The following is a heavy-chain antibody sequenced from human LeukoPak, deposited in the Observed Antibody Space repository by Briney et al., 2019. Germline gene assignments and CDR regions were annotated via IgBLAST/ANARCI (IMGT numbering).Heavy chain of an antibody. CDR1: GYTFTSYG. V-gene: IGHV1-2*06. J-gene: IGHJ4*02. Sequence: GASVKVSCKASGYTFTSYGISWVRQAPGQGLEWMGRINPNSGDTNYAQKFQGRVTMTRDTSISIAYMELSRLRSDDAAVYYCASWVTAARGDFDYWGQGTPVTVSS. CDR2: INPNSGDT. CDR3: ASWVTAARGDFDY. D-gene: IGHD2-21*02.